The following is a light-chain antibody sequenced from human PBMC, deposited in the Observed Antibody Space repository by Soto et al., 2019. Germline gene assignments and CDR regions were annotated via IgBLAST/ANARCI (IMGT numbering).Light chain of an antibody. V-gene: IGLV2-14*01. CDR1: SSDVGGYNY. CDR2: DVS. CDR3: SSYTSSRTIMV. J-gene: IGLJ2*01. Sequence: QSALTQPASVSGSPGQSITISCTGTSSDVGGYNYVSWYQQHPGKDPKLMIYDVSNRPSGVSNRFSGSKSGNTASLTISGLQVEDEADYYCSSYTSSRTIMVFGGGIKLTVL.